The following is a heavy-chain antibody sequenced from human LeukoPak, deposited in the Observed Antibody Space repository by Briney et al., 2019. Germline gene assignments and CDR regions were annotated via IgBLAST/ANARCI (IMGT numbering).Heavy chain of an antibody. CDR3: ARGRRSYYYFDY. CDR1: GFTFSSYW. Sequence: GGSLRLSCAASGFTFSSYWMHWVRQAPGKGLVWVSRINSDGSSTSYADSVKGRFTISRDNAKNTLYLQMNSLRAEDTAVYYCARGRRSYYYFDYWGQGTLVTVSS. J-gene: IGHJ4*02. V-gene: IGHV3-74*01. CDR2: INSDGSST. D-gene: IGHD1-26*01.